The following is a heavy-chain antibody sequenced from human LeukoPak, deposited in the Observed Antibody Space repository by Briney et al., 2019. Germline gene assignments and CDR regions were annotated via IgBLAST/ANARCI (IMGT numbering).Heavy chain of an antibody. CDR2: MYNSGST. V-gene: IGHV4-30-4*01. CDR1: GGSISSGDYF. Sequence: KTSVTVSLTCTVSGGSISSGDYFWSWSRQPPGKVLGWIAYMYNSGSTYYNPSLKSRVTMSADTSKNQFSLKLSSVTAADTALYYGARPYYHDRRIDPWGQGILVTVSS. D-gene: IGHD3-22*01. J-gene: IGHJ5*02. CDR3: ARPYYHDRRIDP.